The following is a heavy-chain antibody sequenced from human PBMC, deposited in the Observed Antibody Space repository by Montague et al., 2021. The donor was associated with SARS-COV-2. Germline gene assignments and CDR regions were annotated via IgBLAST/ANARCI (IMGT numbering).Heavy chain of an antibody. CDR1: GFTFSSYA. CDR3: AKDARYDFWSVYYLDY. V-gene: IGHV3-23*03. CDR2: IYSGGSST. D-gene: IGHD3-3*01. Sequence: SLSLSCAASGFTFSSYAMTWVRQAPGKGLEWVSVIYSGGSSTYYADSVKGRFTISRDNSKNTLYLQMNSLRAEDTAVYYCAKDARYDFWSVYYLDYWGQGTLVTVSS. J-gene: IGHJ4*02.